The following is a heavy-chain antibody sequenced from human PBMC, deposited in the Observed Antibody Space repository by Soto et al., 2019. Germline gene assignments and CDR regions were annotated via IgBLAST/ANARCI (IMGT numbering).Heavy chain of an antibody. CDR3: ASGYCSGGSCYPRGGYYYYGMDV. Sequence: GESLKISCKGSGYSFTSYWIGWVRQMPGKGLEWMGIIYPGDSDTRYSPSFQGQVTISADKSISTAHLQWSSLKASDTAMYYCASGYCSGGSCYPRGGYYYYGMDVWGQGTTGTVSS. V-gene: IGHV5-51*01. J-gene: IGHJ6*02. CDR1: GYSFTSYW. D-gene: IGHD2-15*01. CDR2: IYPGDSDT.